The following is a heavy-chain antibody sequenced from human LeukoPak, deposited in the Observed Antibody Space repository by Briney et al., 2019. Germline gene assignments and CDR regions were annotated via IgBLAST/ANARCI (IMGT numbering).Heavy chain of an antibody. CDR1: EFSVSSNY. V-gene: IGHV3-53*01. CDR3: ARDLSGYCTSGTCYAFDI. D-gene: IGHD2-15*01. CDR2: IYTDGNT. J-gene: IGHJ3*02. Sequence: PGGSLRLSCAASEFSVSSNYMNWVRQAPGKGLEWVSVIYTDGNTYYADSVKGRFTISRDKSKNTMYLQMNSLRAADTALYYCARDLSGYCTSGTCYAFDIWGQGTMVTVSS.